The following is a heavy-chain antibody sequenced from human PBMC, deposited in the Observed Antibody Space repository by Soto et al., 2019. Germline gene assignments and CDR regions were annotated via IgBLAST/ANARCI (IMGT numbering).Heavy chain of an antibody. D-gene: IGHD2-15*01. CDR3: ARIDRSGGDGLVDY. CDR2: IDWDDDK. V-gene: IGHV2-70*11. J-gene: IGHJ4*02. Sequence: SGPTLVNPTQTLTLTCTFSGFSLSTSGMCVSWIRQPPGKALEWLARIDWDDDKYYSTSLKTRLTISKDTSKNQVVLTMTNMDPVDTATYYCARIDRSGGDGLVDYWGQGTLVTVSS. CDR1: GFSLSTSGMC.